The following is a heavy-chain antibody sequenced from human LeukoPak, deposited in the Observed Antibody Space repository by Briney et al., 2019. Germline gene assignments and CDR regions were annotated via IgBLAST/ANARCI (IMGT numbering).Heavy chain of an antibody. Sequence: GGSLRLSCAASGFTFSTYWMSWVRQAPGKGLEWVANINHDGSVKYYVDSVKGRFTISRDNAKNSVYLHMSSLRVEDTAVYYCARVEASGYDYGAFDYWGQGTLVTVSS. CDR1: GFTFSTYW. J-gene: IGHJ4*02. D-gene: IGHD5-12*01. CDR2: INHDGSVK. CDR3: ARVEASGYDYGAFDY. V-gene: IGHV3-7*01.